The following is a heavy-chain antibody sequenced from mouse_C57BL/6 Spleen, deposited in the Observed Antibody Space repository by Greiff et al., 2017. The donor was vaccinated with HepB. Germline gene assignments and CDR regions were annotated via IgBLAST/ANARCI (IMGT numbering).Heavy chain of an antibody. CDR2: ISDGGSYT. CDR1: GFTFSSYA. V-gene: IGHV5-4*01. Sequence: EVQVVESGGGLVKPGGSLKLSCAASGFTFSSYAMSWVRQTPEKRLEWVATISDGGSYTYYPDNVKGRFTISRDNAKNNLYLQMSHLKSEDTAMYYCARDGDSSGYVGDYWGQGTTLTVSS. D-gene: IGHD3-2*02. J-gene: IGHJ2*01. CDR3: ARDGDSSGYVGDY.